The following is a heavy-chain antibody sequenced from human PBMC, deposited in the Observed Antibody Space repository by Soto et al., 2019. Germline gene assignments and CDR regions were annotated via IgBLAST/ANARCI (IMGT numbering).Heavy chain of an antibody. V-gene: IGHV4-38-2*02. Sequence: SETLSLTCAVSGYSISSGYYWGWIRQPPGKGLEWIGSIYHSGSTYYNPSLKSRVTISVDTSKNQFSLKLSSVTAADTAVYYCARDRGEGYCSGGSCYSVYYYYYYGMDVWGQGTTVTVSS. CDR1: GYSISSGYY. CDR2: IYHSGST. D-gene: IGHD2-15*01. J-gene: IGHJ6*02. CDR3: ARDRGEGYCSGGSCYSVYYYYYYGMDV.